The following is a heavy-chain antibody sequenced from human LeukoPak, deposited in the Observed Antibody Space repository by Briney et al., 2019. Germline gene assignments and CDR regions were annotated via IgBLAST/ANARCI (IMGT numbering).Heavy chain of an antibody. CDR3: ARAKDGTNILDY. V-gene: IGHV3-20*04. CDR1: GFTFDDYG. CDR2: INWNGGST. Sequence: PGGSLRLSCAASGFTFDDYGMSWVRQAPGKGLEWVSGINWNGGSTGYADSVKGRFTISRDNSKNTLYLQMDSLRAGDTAVYYCARAKDGTNILDYWGQGTLVTVSS. J-gene: IGHJ4*02. D-gene: IGHD5-24*01.